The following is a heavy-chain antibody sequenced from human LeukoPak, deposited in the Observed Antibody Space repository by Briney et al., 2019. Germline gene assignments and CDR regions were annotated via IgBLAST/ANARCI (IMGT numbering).Heavy chain of an antibody. J-gene: IGHJ4*02. D-gene: IGHD1-26*01. V-gene: IGHV4-59*08. CDR1: GXTFSSYA. CDR2: IYYSGST. CDR3: ARQRGRWDSFDY. Sequence: PGGSLRLSCVVSGXTFSSYAVSWIRQPPGKGPEWIGYIYYSGSTNYNPALKSRVTISVDTSKNQFSLKLSSVTAADTAVYYCARQRGRWDSFDYWGQGTLVTVSS.